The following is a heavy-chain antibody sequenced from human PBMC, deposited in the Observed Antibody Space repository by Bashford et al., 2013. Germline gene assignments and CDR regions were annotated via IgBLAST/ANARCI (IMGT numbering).Heavy chain of an antibody. CDR2: IRGIASGT. J-gene: IGHJ4*02. CDR1: GFTFSTYL. CDR3: CRRIFSPTMATFDFDH. D-gene: IGHD5-24*01. Sequence: GSLRLSCTASGFTFSTYLMSWVRQAPGRGLEWISSIRGIASGTFYADSVTGRFTISRDNSKDTLYLQMNSLRAEADDTAVYYSCRRIFSPTMATFDFDHWGRGTLVHRLL. V-gene: IGHV3-23*01.